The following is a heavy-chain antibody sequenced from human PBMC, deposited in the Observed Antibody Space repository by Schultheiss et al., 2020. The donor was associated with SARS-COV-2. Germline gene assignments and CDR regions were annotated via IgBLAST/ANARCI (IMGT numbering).Heavy chain of an antibody. Sequence: GGSLRLSCAASGFTFGTYNMHWVRQAPGKGLEFVASIRSSGRDIYYADSMQGRFTVSRDNANNSLYLQMHSLRAEDTAVYYCASSTYCGGDCWGWYYYYYYGIDVWGQGTTVTVSS. CDR2: IRSSGRDI. CDR3: ASSTYCGGDCWGWYYYYYYGIDV. CDR1: GFTFGTYN. J-gene: IGHJ6*02. D-gene: IGHD2-21*02. V-gene: IGHV3-21*01.